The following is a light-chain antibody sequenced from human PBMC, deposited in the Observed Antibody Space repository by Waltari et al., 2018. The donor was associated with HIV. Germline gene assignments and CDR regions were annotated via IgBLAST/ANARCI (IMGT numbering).Light chain of an antibody. J-gene: IGKJ5*01. CDR2: KAS. Sequence: DIQMTQSPSTLSASVGDRVTITCRASRNISDWLAWYQQKLGEAPNLLIHKASSLQSGVPFRFSGSGSGTEFTLTISSLQPGDFATYYCQQYNSYPITFGQGTRLEIK. CDR1: RNISDW. CDR3: QQYNSYPIT. V-gene: IGKV1-5*03.